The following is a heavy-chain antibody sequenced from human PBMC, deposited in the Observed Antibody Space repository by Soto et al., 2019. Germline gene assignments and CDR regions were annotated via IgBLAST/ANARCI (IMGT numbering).Heavy chain of an antibody. V-gene: IGHV3-11*06. D-gene: IGHD6-6*01. J-gene: IGHJ6*02. CDR1: GFTFSDYY. Sequence: GGSLRLSCAASGFTFSDYYMSWIGQAPGKGLDWVAYISSSSRTTKYGDSVRGRFTISRDNAKNSLFLQMNSLRGEDTAVYYCARDVYRYSSSSPEDVWGQGTTVTVSS. CDR3: ARDVYRYSSSSPEDV. CDR2: ISSSSRTT.